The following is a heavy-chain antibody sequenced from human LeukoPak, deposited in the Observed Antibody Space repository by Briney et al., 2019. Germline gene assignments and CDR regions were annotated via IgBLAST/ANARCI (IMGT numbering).Heavy chain of an antibody. Sequence: PSETLSLTCAVYGGSFSGYYWSWIRQPPGKGLEWIGEINHSGSTNYNPSLKSRVTISVDTSKNQFSLKLSSVTAADTAVYYCAKHEDTAMVMAAFDIWGQGTMVTVSS. CDR1: GGSFSGYY. D-gene: IGHD5-18*01. V-gene: IGHV4-34*01. CDR3: AKHEDTAMVMAAFDI. CDR2: INHSGST. J-gene: IGHJ3*02.